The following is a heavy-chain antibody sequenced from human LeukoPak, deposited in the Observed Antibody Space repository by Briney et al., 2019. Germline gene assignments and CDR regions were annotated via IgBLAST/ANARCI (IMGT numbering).Heavy chain of an antibody. D-gene: IGHD5-24*01. CDR1: GGSISSGGYY. CDR3: GRLGDGYTSNSPDAFDI. CDR2: IYHSGST. J-gene: IGHJ3*02. Sequence: SETLSLTCIVSGGSISSGGYYWSWIRQHPGKGLEWIGYIYHSGSTNYNPSLKSRVTISIDTSKNQFALKMSSVTAADTAVYYCGRLGDGYTSNSPDAFDIWGQGTMVTVSS. V-gene: IGHV4-31*03.